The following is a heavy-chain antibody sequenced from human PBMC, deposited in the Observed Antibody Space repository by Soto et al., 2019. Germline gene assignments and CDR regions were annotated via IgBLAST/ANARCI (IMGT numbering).Heavy chain of an antibody. CDR2: IYYSGST. CDR3: ARELINDYGDPGYYFDY. D-gene: IGHD4-17*01. Sequence: SETLSLTCTVSGGSISSGGYYWSWIRQHPGKGLEWIGYIYYSGSTYYNPSLKSRVTISVDTSKNQFSLKLSSVTAADTAVYYCARELINDYGDPGYYFDYWGQGTRVTVSS. V-gene: IGHV4-31*03. CDR1: GGSISSGGYY. J-gene: IGHJ4*02.